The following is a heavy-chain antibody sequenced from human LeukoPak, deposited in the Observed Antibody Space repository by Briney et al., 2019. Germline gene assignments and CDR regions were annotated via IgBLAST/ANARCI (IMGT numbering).Heavy chain of an antibody. CDR1: GSTFSSYA. Sequence: PGGSLRLSCAASGSTFSSYAMHWVRQAPGKGLEYVSAISSNGGSTYYANSVKGRFTISRDNSKNTLYLQMGSLRAEDMAVYYCARGESYYFDYWGQGTLVTVSS. J-gene: IGHJ4*02. CDR3: ARGESYYFDY. V-gene: IGHV3-64*01. CDR2: ISSNGGST. D-gene: IGHD1-26*01.